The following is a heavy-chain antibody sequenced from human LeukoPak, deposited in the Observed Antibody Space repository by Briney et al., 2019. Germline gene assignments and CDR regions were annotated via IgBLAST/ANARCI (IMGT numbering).Heavy chain of an antibody. CDR2: IYYSGST. Sequence: SETLSLTCTVSGGSISSYYWSWIRQPPGKGLEWIGYIYYSGSTNYNPSLKSRVTISVDTSKNQFSLKLSSVTAADTAVYYCXXXXXXXXXXCRGKYNWFDPWGQGTLVTVSS. CDR3: XXXXXXXXXXCRGKYNWFDP. J-gene: IGHJ5*02. V-gene: IGHV4-59*08. CDR1: GGSISSYY.